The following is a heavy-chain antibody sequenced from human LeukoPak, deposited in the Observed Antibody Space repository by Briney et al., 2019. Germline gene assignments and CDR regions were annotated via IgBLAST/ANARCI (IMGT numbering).Heavy chain of an antibody. Sequence: PGGSLRLSCTASGLTFSSYVMSWVRQAPGKGLEWVSTISGTGGSIFYADSVKGRFTISRDNSKSTMYLQMNSLRAEDTATYYCSPPRGDSSGYYYVYWGQGTLVTVSS. J-gene: IGHJ4*02. D-gene: IGHD3-22*01. V-gene: IGHV3-23*01. CDR1: GLTFSSYV. CDR2: ISGTGGSI. CDR3: SPPRGDSSGYYYVY.